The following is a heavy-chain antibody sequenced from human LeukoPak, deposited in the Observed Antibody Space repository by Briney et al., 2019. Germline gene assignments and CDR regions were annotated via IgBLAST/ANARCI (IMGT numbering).Heavy chain of an antibody. CDR2: IRGRGDKT. CDR1: GFTFSSYA. CDR3: ARDWVTDTAAIDY. V-gene: IGHV3-23*01. J-gene: IGHJ4*02. D-gene: IGHD2-2*01. Sequence: GSLRLSCAASGFTFSSYAMSWVRQAPGKGLEWVAAIRGRGDKTYHADSVKGRFTISRDNSKNTLFLQMNSLRAEDTAVYYCARDWVTDTAAIDYWGQGTLVSVSS.